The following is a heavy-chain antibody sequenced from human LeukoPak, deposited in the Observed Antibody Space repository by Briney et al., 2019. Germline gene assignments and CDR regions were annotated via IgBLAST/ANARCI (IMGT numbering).Heavy chain of an antibody. CDR1: GFTFSSYS. CDR3: ARERDIVAVPAAMRYYYGMDV. CDR2: ISSSSSYI. D-gene: IGHD2-2*01. V-gene: IGHV3-21*01. Sequence: KPGGSLRLSCAASGFTFSSYSMNWVRQAPGKGLEWVSSISSSSSYIYYADSVKGRFTISRDNAKNSLYLQMNSLRAEDTAVYYCARERDIVAVPAAMRYYYGMDVWGQGTTVTVSS. J-gene: IGHJ6*02.